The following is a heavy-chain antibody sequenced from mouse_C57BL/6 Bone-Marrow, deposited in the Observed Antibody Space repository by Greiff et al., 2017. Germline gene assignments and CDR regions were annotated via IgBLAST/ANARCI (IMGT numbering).Heavy chain of an antibody. J-gene: IGHJ1*03. CDR3: ARPYYSNYWYFDV. CDR2: IYPGSGST. D-gene: IGHD2-5*01. V-gene: IGHV1-55*01. CDR1: GYTFTSYW. Sequence: LQESGAELVKPGASVKMSCKASGYTFTSYWITWVKQRPGQGLEWIGDIYPGSGSTNYNEKFKSKATLTVDTSSSTAYMQLSSLPSEDSAVYYCARPYYSNYWYFDVWGTGTTVTVSS.